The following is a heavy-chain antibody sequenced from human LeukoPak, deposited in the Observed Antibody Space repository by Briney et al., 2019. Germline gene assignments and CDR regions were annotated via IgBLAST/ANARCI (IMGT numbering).Heavy chain of an antibody. CDR2: ISSSGSTI. CDR3: ARDSDWSFDY. V-gene: IGHV3-48*03. Sequence: PGGSLRLSCAASGFTFSSYEMNWVRQAPGKGLEWVSYISSSGSTIYYADSVKGRFTISRDNAKSSVYLQMDSLRGEDTAVYYCARDSDWSFDYWGQGTLVTVSS. CDR1: GFTFSSYE. D-gene: IGHD3-9*01. J-gene: IGHJ4*02.